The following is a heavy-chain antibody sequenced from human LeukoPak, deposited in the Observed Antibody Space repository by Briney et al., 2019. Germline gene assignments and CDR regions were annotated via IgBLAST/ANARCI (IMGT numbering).Heavy chain of an antibody. CDR2: MNPNSGNT. CDR1: GYTFTSYD. D-gene: IGHD2-2*01. CDR3: GGGSTSSGSAP. Sequence: ASVKVSCKASGYTFTSYDINWVRQATGQGLEWMGWMNPNSGNTGYAQKFQGRVTITRNTSISTAYMELSSLRSEDTAVYYCGGGSTSSGSAPWGQGTLVTVPS. J-gene: IGHJ5*02. V-gene: IGHV1-8*03.